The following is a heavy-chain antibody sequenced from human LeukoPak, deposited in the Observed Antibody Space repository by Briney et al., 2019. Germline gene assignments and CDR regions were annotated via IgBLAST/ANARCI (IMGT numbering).Heavy chain of an antibody. V-gene: IGHV1-8*01. CDR1: GYTFTSYD. J-gene: IGHJ5*02. Sequence: ASVKGSCKASGYTFTSYDINWVRQATGQGLEWMGWMNTNSGNTGHAQKFQGRLTMTRDTSTNTAYMELSSLRSEDTAVYYCARGGDIAVVPAAMVGPWGQGTLVTVSS. CDR3: ARGGDIAVVPAAMVGP. D-gene: IGHD2-2*01. CDR2: MNTNSGNT.